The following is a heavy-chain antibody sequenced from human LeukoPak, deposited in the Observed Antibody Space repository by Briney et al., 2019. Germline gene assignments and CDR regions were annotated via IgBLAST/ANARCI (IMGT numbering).Heavy chain of an antibody. Sequence: ASVKVSCKASGYTFTSYGISWVRQAPGQGPEWMGWISAYNGNTNYAQKFQGRVAMTRDTSTSTAYMELRSLRSDDTAVYYCARGLSCSGNTCYAAHFDSWGQGTLVTVSS. CDR3: ARGLSCSGNTCYAAHFDS. V-gene: IGHV1-18*01. CDR1: GYTFTSYG. D-gene: IGHD2-15*01. J-gene: IGHJ4*02. CDR2: ISAYNGNT.